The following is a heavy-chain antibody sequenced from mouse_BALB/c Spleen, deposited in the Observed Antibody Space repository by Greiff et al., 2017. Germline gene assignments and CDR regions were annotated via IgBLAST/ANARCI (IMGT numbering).Heavy chain of an antibody. J-gene: IGHJ2*01. D-gene: IGHD1-1*01. CDR3: ASYFGYYFDY. V-gene: IGHV5-6-5*01. Sequence: EVMLVESGGGLVKPGGSLKLSCAASGFTFSSYAMSWVRQTPEKRLEWAASISSGGSTYYPDSVKGRFTISRDNARNILYLQMSSLRSEDTAMYYCASYFGYYFDYWGQGTTLTVSS. CDR2: ISSGGST. CDR1: GFTFSSYA.